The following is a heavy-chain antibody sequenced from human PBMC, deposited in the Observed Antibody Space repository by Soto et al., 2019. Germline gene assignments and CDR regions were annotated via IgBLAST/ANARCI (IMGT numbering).Heavy chain of an antibody. J-gene: IGHJ6*02. Sequence: QVQLVQAGAEVKKPGASVKVSCKASGYTFTSYDINWVRQATGQGLEWMRWMNPNSGNTGYAQKFQGRVTMTRNTSISKDYMELRSLISEDTAVYYCARVSSGWYYYGMDVWGQGTTVTVSS. CDR3: ARVSSGWYYYGMDV. CDR2: MNPNSGNT. CDR1: GYTFTSYD. V-gene: IGHV1-8*01. D-gene: IGHD6-19*01.